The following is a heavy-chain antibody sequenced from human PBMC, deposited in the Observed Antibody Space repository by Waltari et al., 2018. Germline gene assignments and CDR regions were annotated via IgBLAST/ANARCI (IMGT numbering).Heavy chain of an antibody. CDR3: ATGGWGFFLGY. Sequence: EVQLVESGGGLVRPGGSLSLSSAASGVSCDTYNMNWVRQAPGKGLEWVSSISNTGAYMHYADSVKGRFTISRDNAKNSLYLQLSSLRAEDTAMYYCATGGWGFFLGYWGQGTLVTVSS. CDR2: ISNTGAYM. CDR1: GVSCDTYN. J-gene: IGHJ4*02. V-gene: IGHV3-21*02. D-gene: IGHD7-27*01.